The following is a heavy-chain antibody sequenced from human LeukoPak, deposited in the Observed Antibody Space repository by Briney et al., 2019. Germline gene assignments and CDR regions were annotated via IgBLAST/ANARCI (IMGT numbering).Heavy chain of an antibody. CDR1: GYTLTSYD. CDR3: ARGRGSSGYYSYYFDY. V-gene: IGHV1-8*03. J-gene: IGHJ4*02. D-gene: IGHD3-22*01. CDR2: MNPNSGNT. Sequence: ASVKVSCKASGYTLTSYDSNWVRQATGQGLEWMGWMNPNSGNTGYAQKFQGRVTITRNTSISTAYMELSSLRSEDTAVYYCARGRGSSGYYSYYFDYWGQGTLVTVSS.